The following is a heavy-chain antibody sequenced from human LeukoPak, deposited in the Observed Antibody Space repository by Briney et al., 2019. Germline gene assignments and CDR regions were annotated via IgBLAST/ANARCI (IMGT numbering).Heavy chain of an antibody. J-gene: IGHJ4*02. CDR1: GFTFSSYG. D-gene: IGHD3-10*01. CDR3: ANKKGDY. CDR2: ISNDGSNK. Sequence: GGSLRLSCAASGFTFSSYGMHWVRQAPGKGLEWVAVISNDGSNKYYADSVKGRFTISRDNSKNTPYLQMNSLRAEDTAVYYCANKKGDYWGQGTLVTVSS. V-gene: IGHV3-30*18.